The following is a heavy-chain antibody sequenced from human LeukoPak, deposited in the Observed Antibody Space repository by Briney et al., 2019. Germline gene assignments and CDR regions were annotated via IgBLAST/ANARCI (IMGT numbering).Heavy chain of an antibody. Sequence: WASVKVSCKASGYTFTGYYLFWVRQAPGQGLEWMGWINPNTGDTRYGQKFQGRVTLTRDTSIRTTYMELGSLRSDDTAVYYCARDERFCNGDNHYPDLGYWGQGTLVTVSS. J-gene: IGHJ4*02. V-gene: IGHV1-2*02. CDR1: GYTFTGYY. CDR2: INPNTGDT. D-gene: IGHD2-15*01. CDR3: ARDERFCNGDNHYPDLGY.